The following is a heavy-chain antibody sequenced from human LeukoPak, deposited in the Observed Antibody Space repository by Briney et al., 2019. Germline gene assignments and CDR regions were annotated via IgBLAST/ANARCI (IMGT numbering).Heavy chain of an antibody. Sequence: SETLSLTCTVSGGSISSYYWSWIRQPPGKGLEWIGYIYYSGSTNYNPSLKSRVTISVDTSKNQFSLKLSSVTAADTAVYYCARDQGYGDYADAFDIWGQGTMVTVSS. CDR1: GGSISSYY. J-gene: IGHJ3*02. D-gene: IGHD4-17*01. CDR3: ARDQGYGDYADAFDI. V-gene: IGHV4-59*01. CDR2: IYYSGST.